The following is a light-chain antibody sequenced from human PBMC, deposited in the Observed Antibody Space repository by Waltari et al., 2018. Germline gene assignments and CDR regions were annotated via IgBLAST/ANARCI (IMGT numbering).Light chain of an antibody. CDR3: MQGTHWPLT. CDR1: QTLVHSDGNTY. CDR2: KVS. Sequence: DAVMTQSPLSLPVPLAQPASISFTSSQTLVHSDGNTYLNWFQQRPGQSPRRLIYKVSNRDSGVPDRFSGSGSGTDFTLKISRVEAEDVGVYYCMQGTHWPLTFGQGTKVEIK. J-gene: IGKJ1*01. V-gene: IGKV2-30*02.